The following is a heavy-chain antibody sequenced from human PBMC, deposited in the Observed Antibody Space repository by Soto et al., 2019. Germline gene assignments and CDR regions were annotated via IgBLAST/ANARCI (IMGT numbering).Heavy chain of an antibody. CDR1: GYIFTNYG. D-gene: IGHD2-2*03. J-gene: IGHJ4*02. CDR3: ATDSRLDIVVVPAAPFDY. Sequence: QVQLVQSGAEVKKPGASVKVSCKASGYIFTNYGISWVREAPGQGLEWMGWISADNGNTNYAQKLQDRVTMTTDTSTSTAYMELRSLTSDDTAVYYCATDSRLDIVVVPAAPFDYWGQGTLVTVSS. V-gene: IGHV1-18*01. CDR2: ISADNGNT.